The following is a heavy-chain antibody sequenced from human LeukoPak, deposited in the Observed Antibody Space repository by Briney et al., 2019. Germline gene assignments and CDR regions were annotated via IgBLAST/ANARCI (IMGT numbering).Heavy chain of an antibody. CDR2: ISAYNGNT. J-gene: IGHJ4*02. CDR3: ARPGKPRYFWSGYYTGIGMGY. Sequence: ASVKVSCKASGYTFTSYGISWVRQAPGQGLEWMGWISAYNGNTNYAQKFQGRVTMTRNTSISTAYMELSSLRSEDTAVYYCARPGKPRYFWSGYYTGIGMGYWGQGTLVTVSS. D-gene: IGHD3-3*01. CDR1: GYTFTSYG. V-gene: IGHV1-18*01.